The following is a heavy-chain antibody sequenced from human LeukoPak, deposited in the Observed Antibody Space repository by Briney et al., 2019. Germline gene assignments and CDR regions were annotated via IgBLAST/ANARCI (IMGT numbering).Heavy chain of an antibody. J-gene: IGHJ4*02. CDR2: INPNSGGT. D-gene: IGHD3-22*01. Sequence: ASVKVSCKASGYTFTGYYIHWVRQAPGQGLEWMGWINPNSGGTNTAQKFQGRVTMTRDTSLSTAYMELSRLRSDDTAVYYCARVNNCYDSSGYLYYFDNWGQGTLVTVSS. CDR3: ARVNNCYDSSGYLYYFDN. V-gene: IGHV1-2*02. CDR1: GYTFTGYY.